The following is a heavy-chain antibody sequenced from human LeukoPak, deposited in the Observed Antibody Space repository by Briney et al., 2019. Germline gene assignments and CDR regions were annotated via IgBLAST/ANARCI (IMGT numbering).Heavy chain of an antibody. CDR1: GYTFTSYG. D-gene: IGHD3-10*01. CDR2: ISAYNGNT. CDR3: ARDMVRGVTSPYYFDY. V-gene: IGHV1-18*01. J-gene: IGHJ4*02. Sequence: ASVKVSCKASGYTFTSYGISWVRQAPGQGLEWMGWISAYNGNTNYAQKLQGRVTMTTDTSTSTAYMELRSLRSDDTAMYYCARDMVRGVTSPYYFDYWGQGTLVTVSS.